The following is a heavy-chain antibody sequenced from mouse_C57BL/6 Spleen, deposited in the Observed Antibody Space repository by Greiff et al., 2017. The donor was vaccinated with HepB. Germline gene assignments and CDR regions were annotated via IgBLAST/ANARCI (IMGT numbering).Heavy chain of an antibody. J-gene: IGHJ3*01. CDR2: IYPGDGDT. CDR3: ARWDYGNEGFAY. Sequence: QVQLQQSGPELVKPGASVKISCKASGYAFSSSWMNWVKQRPGKGLEWIGRIYPGDGDTNYNGKFKGKATLTADKSYSTAYMQLSSLTSEDSAVYFCARWDYGNEGFAYWGQRTLVTVSA. CDR1: GYAFSSSW. V-gene: IGHV1-82*01. D-gene: IGHD2-1*01.